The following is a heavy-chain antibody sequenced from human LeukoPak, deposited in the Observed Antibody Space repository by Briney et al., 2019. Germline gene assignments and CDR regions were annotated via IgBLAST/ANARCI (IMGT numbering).Heavy chain of an antibody. CDR3: ARRRSGSPDDAFDI. D-gene: IGHD1-26*01. J-gene: IGHJ3*02. Sequence: GGSLRLSCAASGFTFSSYAMSWVRQAPGKGLEWVSAISGSGGSTYYADSVKGRFIISRDNSKNTLYLQMNSLRTEDTAVYYCARRRSGSPDDAFDIWGRGTLVTVSS. CDR1: GFTFSSYA. CDR2: ISGSGGST. V-gene: IGHV3-23*01.